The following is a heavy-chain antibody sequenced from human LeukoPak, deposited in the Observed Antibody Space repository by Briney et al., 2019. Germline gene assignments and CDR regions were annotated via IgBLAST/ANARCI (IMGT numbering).Heavy chain of an antibody. D-gene: IGHD5-24*01. J-gene: IGHJ4*02. CDR2: ISYDGNNQ. CDR3: ARGSGYSYNNYFDY. V-gene: IGHV3-30*04. CDR1: GFTFRSYA. Sequence: GRSLRLSCAAPGFTFRSYAVHWVRQAPGKGLEWVSIISYDGNNQYYADSVRGRFTISRDNSQNTVSLQMNSLRAEDTAVYYCARGSGYSYNNYFDYWGQGSLVTVSS.